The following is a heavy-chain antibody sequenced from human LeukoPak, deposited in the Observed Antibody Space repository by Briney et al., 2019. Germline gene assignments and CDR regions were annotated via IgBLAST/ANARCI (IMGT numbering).Heavy chain of an antibody. J-gene: IGHJ5*02. V-gene: IGHV3-21*01. Sequence: GGSLRLSCAGSGFTFSSYSMNWVRQAPGKGREWVSYSRRSSVYIYYADSVKGRFTISRDNAKNALYLQMNSLRAEDAAVYYCARDGYYDSSGFHNWFDPWGQGTLVTVSS. D-gene: IGHD3-22*01. CDR2: SRRSSVYI. CDR1: GFTFSSYS. CDR3: ARDGYYDSSGFHNWFDP.